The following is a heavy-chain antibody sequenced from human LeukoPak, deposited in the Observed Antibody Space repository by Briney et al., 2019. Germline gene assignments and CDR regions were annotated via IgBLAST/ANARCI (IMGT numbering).Heavy chain of an antibody. D-gene: IGHD3-22*01. CDR1: GFTFSSYA. V-gene: IGHV3-23*01. J-gene: IGHJ4*02. Sequence: PRGSLRLSCAASGFTFSSYAMSWVRQAPGKGVEWVSAISGSGGSTYYADSVKGRFTISRDNSKNTVYLQMNSLRAEDTAVYYCAKDYYYDSSGYYPFPTFDYWGQGTLVTVSS. CDR3: AKDYYYDSSGYYPFPTFDY. CDR2: ISGSGGST.